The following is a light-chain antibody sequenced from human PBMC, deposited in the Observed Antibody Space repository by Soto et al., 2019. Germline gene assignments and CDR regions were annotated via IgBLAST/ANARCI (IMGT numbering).Light chain of an antibody. Sequence: QSVLTQPXSVSAAPGQTVTISCSGNSSNIGSNYVSWYQQLPGTAPKLLIYENNKRPSGIPDRFSGSKSGTSXXXXXTGLXXGDEADYXXGTYDSSLSAVFGGXXXXTVL. CDR1: SSNIGSNY. J-gene: IGLJ2*01. CDR3: GTYDSSLSAV. V-gene: IGLV1-51*02. CDR2: ENN.